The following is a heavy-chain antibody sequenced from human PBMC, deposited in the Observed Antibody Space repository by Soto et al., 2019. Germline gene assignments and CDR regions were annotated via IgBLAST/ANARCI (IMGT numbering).Heavy chain of an antibody. J-gene: IGHJ6*02. V-gene: IGHV1-46*01. CDR3: ASRDTAYGPSYYYYGMDV. Sequence: ASVKVSCKASGYTFTSYYMHWVRQAPGQGLEWMGIINPSGGSTSYAQKFQGRVTMTRDTSTSTVCMELSSLRSEDTAVYYCASRDTAYGPSYYYYGMDVWGQGTTVTSP. CDR2: INPSGGST. CDR1: GYTFTSYY. D-gene: IGHD5-18*01.